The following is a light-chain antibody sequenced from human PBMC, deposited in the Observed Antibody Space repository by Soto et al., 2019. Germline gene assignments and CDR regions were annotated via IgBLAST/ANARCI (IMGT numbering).Light chain of an antibody. V-gene: IGLV2-14*01. CDR1: SSDVGAYNY. CDR2: DVS. J-gene: IGLJ2*01. Sequence: QSALTQPASVSGSPGQSITISCTGTSSDVGAYNYVSWYQQHPGEVPKLIIYDVSNRPSGVSNRFSGSKSGNTASLTISGLQAEDEADYYCGSYTISSTLVFGGGTKLTVL. CDR3: GSYTISSTLV.